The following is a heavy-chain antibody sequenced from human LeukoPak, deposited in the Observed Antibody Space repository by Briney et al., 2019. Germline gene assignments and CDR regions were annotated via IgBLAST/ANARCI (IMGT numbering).Heavy chain of an antibody. Sequence: ASVKVSCKASGYTFTSYDINWVRQATGQGLEWMGWMNPNRGNTGYAQKFQGRVTMTRNTSITTAYMELSSLRSEDTAVYYCARGLWFGEGNAFDIWGQGTMVTVSS. V-gene: IGHV1-8*01. CDR1: GYTFTSYD. CDR3: ARGLWFGEGNAFDI. D-gene: IGHD3-10*01. J-gene: IGHJ3*02. CDR2: MNPNRGNT.